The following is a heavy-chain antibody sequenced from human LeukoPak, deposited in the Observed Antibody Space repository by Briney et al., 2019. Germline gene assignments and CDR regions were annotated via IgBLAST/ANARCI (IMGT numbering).Heavy chain of an antibody. CDR1: GFTVSSNY. Sequence: PGGSLRLSCAASGFTVSSNYMSWVRQAPGKGLEWVSVIYSGGSTYYADSVKGRFTISRDNSKNTLYLQMNSLRAEDTAVYYCARDVRSIAVAGTPFDYWGQGTLVTVSS. J-gene: IGHJ4*02. CDR3: ARDVRSIAVAGTPFDY. D-gene: IGHD6-19*01. V-gene: IGHV3-53*05. CDR2: IYSGGST.